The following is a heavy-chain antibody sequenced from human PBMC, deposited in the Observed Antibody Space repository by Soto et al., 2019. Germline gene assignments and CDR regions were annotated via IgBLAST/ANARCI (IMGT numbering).Heavy chain of an antibody. V-gene: IGHV1-3*01. CDR2: INAGNGNT. J-gene: IGHJ4*02. D-gene: IGHD3-10*01. CDR3: ARVRSVVRGVSSPHFDY. Sequence: ASVKVSCKASGYTFTSYAMHWVRQAPGQRLEWMGWINAGNGNTKYSQKFQGRVTITRDTSASTAYMELSSLRSEDTAVYYCARVRSVVRGVSSPHFDYWGQGTLVTVSS. CDR1: GYTFTSYA.